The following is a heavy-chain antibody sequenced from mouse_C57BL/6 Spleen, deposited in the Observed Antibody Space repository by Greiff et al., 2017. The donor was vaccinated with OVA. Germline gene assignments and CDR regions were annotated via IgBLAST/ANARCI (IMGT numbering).Heavy chain of an antibody. J-gene: IGHJ4*01. CDR3: ARKRADYDDAMDY. CDR1: GYTFTDYN. D-gene: IGHD2-4*01. V-gene: IGHV1-18*01. CDR2: INPNNGGT. Sequence: VQLKESGPELVKPGASVKIPCKASGYTFTDYNMDWVKQSHGKSLEWIGDINPNNGGTIYNQKFKGKATLTVDKSSSTAYMELRSLTSEDTAVYYCARKRADYDDAMDYWGQGTSVTVSS.